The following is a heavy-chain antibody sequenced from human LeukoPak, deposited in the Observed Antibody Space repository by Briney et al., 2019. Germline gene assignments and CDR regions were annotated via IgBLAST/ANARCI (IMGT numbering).Heavy chain of an antibody. V-gene: IGHV3-30*02. J-gene: IGHJ4*02. CDR3: AKERYSSSSLFAVTPFDY. CDR1: GFTFSSYS. Sequence: PGGSLRLSCAASGFTFSSYSMNWVRQAPGKGLEWVAYIRYDGSDRYYADSVKGRFTISRDNSKNTLYLQMNSLRAEDTAVYYCAKERYSSSSLFAVTPFDYWGQGTRITVSS. CDR2: IRYDGSDR. D-gene: IGHD6-13*01.